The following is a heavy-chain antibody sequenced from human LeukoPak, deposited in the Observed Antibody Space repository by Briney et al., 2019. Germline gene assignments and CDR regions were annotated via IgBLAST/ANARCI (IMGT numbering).Heavy chain of an antibody. D-gene: IGHD1-26*01. CDR1: GGTFSSYA. Sequence: SVKVSRKASGGTFSSYAISWVRQAPGQGLERMGGIIPIFGTANYAQKFQGRVTITTDESTSTAYMELSSLRSEDTAVYYCAREVVGALQDSDAFDIWGQGTMVTVSS. CDR3: AREVVGALQDSDAFDI. CDR2: IIPIFGTA. V-gene: IGHV1-69*05. J-gene: IGHJ3*02.